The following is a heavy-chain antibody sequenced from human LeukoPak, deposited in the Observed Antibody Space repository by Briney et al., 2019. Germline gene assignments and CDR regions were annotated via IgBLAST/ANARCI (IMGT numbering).Heavy chain of an antibody. D-gene: IGHD3-22*01. V-gene: IGHV3-7*01. J-gene: IGHJ4*02. Sequence: GGSLRLSCAASGFAFSSYWLSWVRQAPGKGLEWVANIKEDGSVQYYVDSVKGRFTISRDNAKNTLYLQMNSLTAEDTAVYYCAGEYYDNSGYYLDWGQGTLVIVSS. CDR3: AGEYYDNSGYYLD. CDR2: IKEDGSVQ. CDR1: GFAFSSYW.